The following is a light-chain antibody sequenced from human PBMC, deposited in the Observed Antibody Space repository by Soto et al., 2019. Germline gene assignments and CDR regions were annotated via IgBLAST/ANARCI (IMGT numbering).Light chain of an antibody. CDR3: QQYDEWPLT. Sequence: EKVMTQSPATLSVSPGERATLPCRASQNVKTRLAWYQQKPGQAPRLLIYDAFTRATGIPARFSGSASGTEFTLTISSLQSEDFAVYYCQQYDEWPLTFGGGTKVDIK. CDR2: DAF. CDR1: QNVKTR. V-gene: IGKV3-15*01. J-gene: IGKJ4*01.